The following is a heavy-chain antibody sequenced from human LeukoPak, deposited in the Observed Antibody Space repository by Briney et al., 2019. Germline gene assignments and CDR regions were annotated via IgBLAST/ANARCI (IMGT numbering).Heavy chain of an antibody. CDR1: GFTSNSYA. V-gene: IGHV3-23*01. Sequence: GGSLRLSCAASGFTSNSYAMSWVRQAPGKGPEWVSTIYYAGGDTYYADSVKGRFTVSRDNINNALHLQMDSLRVEDTAVYYCAKDHGAAVVPRRFDYWGRGTLVTVSS. D-gene: IGHD2-21*01. CDR2: IYYAGGDT. CDR3: AKDHGAAVVPRRFDY. J-gene: IGHJ4*02.